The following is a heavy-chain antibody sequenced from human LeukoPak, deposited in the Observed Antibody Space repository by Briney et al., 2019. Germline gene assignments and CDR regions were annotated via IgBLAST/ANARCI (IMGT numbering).Heavy chain of an antibody. CDR2: INQDGSEK. CDR3: AKVSGYSYGFFDS. V-gene: IGHV3-7*03. D-gene: IGHD5-18*01. Sequence: PGGSLRLSCVASGLTFSNFWMTWVRQAPGEGLEWVASINQDGSEKYYVDSVKGRFTISRDNGKNSLYLQMNSLRAEDTALYYCAKVSGYSYGFFDSWGQGTLVTVSS. J-gene: IGHJ4*02. CDR1: GLTFSNFW.